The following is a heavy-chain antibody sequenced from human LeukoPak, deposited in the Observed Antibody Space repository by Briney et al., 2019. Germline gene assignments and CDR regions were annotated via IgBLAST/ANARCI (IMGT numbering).Heavy chain of an antibody. D-gene: IGHD2-2*01. CDR1: GXSFSGYY. J-gene: IGHJ4*02. CDR3: ARGATKPDPIVEVPAAIRVAQAFDH. V-gene: IGHV4-34*01. Sequence: SETLSLTCAVYGXSFSGYYWNWIRQPPGKGLECIGEINHSGSTNYNSYLKYRVSMSVDTSKNQVSLKLSSVTAADTAVYYCARGATKPDPIVEVPAAIRVAQAFDHWGQGTLVTVSS. CDR2: INHSGST.